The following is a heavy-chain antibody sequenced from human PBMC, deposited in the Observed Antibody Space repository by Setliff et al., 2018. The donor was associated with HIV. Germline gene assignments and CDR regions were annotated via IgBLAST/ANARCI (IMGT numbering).Heavy chain of an antibody. CDR2: VYDSGST. D-gene: IGHD6-6*01. Sequence: SETLSLTCAVYGGSFSDYHWSWIRQAPRKRLEWIGEVYDSGSTNYNPSLKSRVTVTVDTSKDQFSLRLNSVTAADTAVYYCARGSKLVRGRWFDPWGQGTLVTVSS. J-gene: IGHJ5*02. V-gene: IGHV4-34*01. CDR3: ARGSKLVRGRWFDP. CDR1: GGSFSDYH.